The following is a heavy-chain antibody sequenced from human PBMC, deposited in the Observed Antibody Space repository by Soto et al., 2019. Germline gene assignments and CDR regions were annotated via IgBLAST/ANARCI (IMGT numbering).Heavy chain of an antibody. CDR3: ARVGSYHSTAFDI. J-gene: IGHJ3*02. Sequence: QVQLQESGPGLVKPSQTLSLTCTVSGGSISSGGYYWSRIRQHPGKGLEWIGNIYYSGSTSYNPSLKSRVTISVDTSKNQFSLKLSSVTAADTAVYYCARVGSYHSTAFDIWGQGTMVTVSS. D-gene: IGHD3-10*01. CDR2: IYYSGST. V-gene: IGHV4-31*03. CDR1: GGSISSGGYY.